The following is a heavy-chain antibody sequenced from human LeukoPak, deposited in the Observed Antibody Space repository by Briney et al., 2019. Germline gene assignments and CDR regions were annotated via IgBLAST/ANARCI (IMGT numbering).Heavy chain of an antibody. D-gene: IGHD3-10*01. Sequence: SQTLSLTCAISGDSVSTNSASWNWIRQSPSRGLEWPGRTYYRSKWYNEYPVSVKSRIVINPDTPKNQFSLQLNSVTPEDTAVYYCARGNRGAFDVWGQGTMVTASA. J-gene: IGHJ3*01. CDR3: ARGNRGAFDV. V-gene: IGHV6-1*01. CDR2: TYYRSKWYN. CDR1: GDSVSTNSAS.